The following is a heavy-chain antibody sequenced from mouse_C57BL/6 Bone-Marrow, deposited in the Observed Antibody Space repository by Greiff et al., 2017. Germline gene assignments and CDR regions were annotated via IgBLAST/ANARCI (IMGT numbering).Heavy chain of an antibody. J-gene: IGHJ2*01. CDR2: ISSGGSYT. CDR1: GFTFSSYG. CDR3: ARHGIYDGYLKNYFDY. Sequence: EVKLVESGGDLVKPGGSLKLSCAASGFTFSSYGMSWVRQTPDKRLEWVATISSGGSYTYYPDSVKGRFTISRDNAKNTLYLQMSSLKSEDTAMYYCARHGIYDGYLKNYFDYWGQGTTLTVSS. V-gene: IGHV5-6*01. D-gene: IGHD2-3*01.